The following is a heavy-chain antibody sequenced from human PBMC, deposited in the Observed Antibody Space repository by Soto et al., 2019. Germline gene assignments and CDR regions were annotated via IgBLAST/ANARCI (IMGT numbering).Heavy chain of an antibody. CDR2: ISDDGSNE. Sequence: GGSLRLSCAASAFTFSSFGMQWVRQAPGKGLEWVAVISDDGSNENYADSVKGRFTISRDNSKNTLYLQMNSLRAEDTAVYYCARDPHSGYDYYYYYGMDVWGQGTTVTVSS. V-gene: IGHV3-30*03. CDR1: AFTFSSFG. D-gene: IGHD5-12*01. CDR3: ARDPHSGYDYYYYYGMDV. J-gene: IGHJ6*02.